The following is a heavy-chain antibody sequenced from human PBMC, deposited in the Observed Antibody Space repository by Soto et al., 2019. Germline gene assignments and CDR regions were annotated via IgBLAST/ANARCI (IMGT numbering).Heavy chain of an antibody. CDR1: GYTFTSYD. V-gene: IGHV1-8*02. J-gene: IGHJ4*02. CDR3: ARVLRGDCMTAAGYSRLSY. Sequence: QVQLVQSGAEVKKPGASVKVSCKASGYTFTSYDINCVRQAPGQGLEWVGWMTPDSGNTGYAQKFQGRVTMTRNTSTNRAYVELGSLRSDDTGVYDCARVLRGDCMTAAGYSRLSYGGKGTLCTV. CDR2: MTPDSGNT. D-gene: IGHD2-21*01.